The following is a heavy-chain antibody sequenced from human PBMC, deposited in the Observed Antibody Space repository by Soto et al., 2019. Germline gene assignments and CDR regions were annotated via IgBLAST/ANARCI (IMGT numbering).Heavy chain of an antibody. CDR1: GFTFSDHY. V-gene: IGHV3-72*01. J-gene: IGHJ4*02. CDR2: IKNKANSYTT. CDR3: ATSGSSSLPRRFDY. Sequence: GGSLRLSCAASGFTFSDHYMDWVRQAPGKGLEWVGRIKNKANSYTTEYAASVKGRFTISRDDSKNSVYLQMNSLKTEDTAVYYCATSGSSSLPRRFDYWGQGTLVTVSS. D-gene: IGHD6-13*01.